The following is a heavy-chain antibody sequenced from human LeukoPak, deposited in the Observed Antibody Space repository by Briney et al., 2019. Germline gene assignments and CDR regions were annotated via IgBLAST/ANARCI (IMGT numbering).Heavy chain of an antibody. D-gene: IGHD3-10*01. V-gene: IGHV3-11*03. CDR2: ISSSSSYT. CDR3: ASNLRRHGSGRQMDY. Sequence: PGGSLTLSCAASGFTFSDYYMSWIRQAPGKGLEWVSYISSSSSYTNYADSVKGRFTISRDNAKNSLYLQMNSLRAEDTAVYYCASNLRRHGSGRQMDYWGQGTVLTISS. J-gene: IGHJ4*02. CDR1: GFTFSDYY.